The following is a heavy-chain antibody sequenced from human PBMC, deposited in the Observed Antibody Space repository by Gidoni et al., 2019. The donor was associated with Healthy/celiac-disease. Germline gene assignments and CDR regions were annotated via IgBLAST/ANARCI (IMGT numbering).Heavy chain of an antibody. J-gene: IGHJ4*02. V-gene: IGHV4-39*01. Sequence: QLQLQESGPGLVKPSETLSLTCTVSGGSISSSSYYWGWIRQPPGKGLEWIGSIYYSGSTYYNPSLKSRVTISVDTSKNQFSLKLSSVTAADTAVYYCARQGARYYFDYWGQGTLVTVSS. CDR3: ARQGARYYFDY. D-gene: IGHD1-26*01. CDR2: IYYSGST. CDR1: GGSISSSSYY.